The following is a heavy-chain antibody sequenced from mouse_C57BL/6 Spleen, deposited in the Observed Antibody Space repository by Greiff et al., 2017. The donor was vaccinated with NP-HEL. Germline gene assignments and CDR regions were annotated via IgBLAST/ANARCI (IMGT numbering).Heavy chain of an antibody. Sequence: VQLQQSGAELVKPGASVKLSCKASGYTFTSYWMHWVKQRPGQGLEWIGMIHPNSGSTNYNEKFKSKATLTVDKSSSTAYMQLSSLTSEDSAVYYCARSGYPDYFDYWGQGTTLTVSS. J-gene: IGHJ2*01. CDR3: ARSGYPDYFDY. V-gene: IGHV1-64*01. CDR1: GYTFTSYW. CDR2: IHPNSGST. D-gene: IGHD3-1*01.